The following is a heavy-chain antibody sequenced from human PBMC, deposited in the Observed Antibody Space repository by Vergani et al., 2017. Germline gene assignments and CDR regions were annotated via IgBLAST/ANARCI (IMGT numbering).Heavy chain of an antibody. CDR3: ARDLRGYCYGGSCSHFDY. V-gene: IGHV1-18*01. J-gene: IGHJ4*02. CDR2: ISAYNGNT. CDR1: GYTFTSYG. Sequence: QVQLVQSGAEVKKPGASVKVSCKASGYTFTSYGISWVRQAPGQGLEWMGWISAYNGNTNYAQKLQGRVTMTTDTSTSTAYMELRSLRSDDTAVYYCARDLRGYCYGGSCSHFDYWGQGTLVTVSS. D-gene: IGHD2-15*01.